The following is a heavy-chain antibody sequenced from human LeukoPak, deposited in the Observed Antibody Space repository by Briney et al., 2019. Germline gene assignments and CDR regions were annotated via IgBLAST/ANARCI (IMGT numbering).Heavy chain of an antibody. CDR3: ASLKNYYDSSGYLVTDAFDI. Sequence: GSSVRDSCRASGDTLNFYAITWVRQAPGQGLAWMGWISGYNGNTHYAQKLQGRVSMTTDTSTRTAYMELRSLKSDDTAVYYCASLKNYYDSSGYLVTDAFDIWGQGTMVTVSS. CDR2: ISGYNGNT. J-gene: IGHJ3*02. D-gene: IGHD3-22*01. V-gene: IGHV1-18*01. CDR1: GDTLNFYA.